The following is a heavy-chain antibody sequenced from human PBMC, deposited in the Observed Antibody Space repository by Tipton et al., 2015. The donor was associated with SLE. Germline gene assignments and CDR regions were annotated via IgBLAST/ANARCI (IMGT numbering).Heavy chain of an antibody. Sequence: QLVQSGAEVKKPGASVKVSCTASGYTFTSYGISWVRQAPGQGLEWMGWISAYNGNTNYAQKLQGRVTMTTDTSTSTAYMELRSLRSDDTAVYYCARGPTIFGVVIMDYFDYWGQGTLVTVSS. CDR2: ISAYNGNT. J-gene: IGHJ4*02. CDR3: ARGPTIFGVVIMDYFDY. CDR1: GYTFTSYG. V-gene: IGHV1-18*01. D-gene: IGHD3-3*01.